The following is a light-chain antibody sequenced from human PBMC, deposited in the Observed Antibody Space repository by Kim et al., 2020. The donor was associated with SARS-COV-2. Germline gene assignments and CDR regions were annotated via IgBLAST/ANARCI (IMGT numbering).Light chain of an antibody. J-gene: IGLJ1*01. CDR2: DVS. CDR3: CSYAGSYTYV. V-gene: IGLV2-11*01. Sequence: LTQPRSVSGSPGQSVTISCTGTGSDVGGYSYVSWYQQHPGKAPKLMIYDVSKRPSGVPDHFSGSKSGNTASLTISGLQAEDEADYYCCSYAGSYTYVFGTGTKVTVL. CDR1: GSDVGGYSY.